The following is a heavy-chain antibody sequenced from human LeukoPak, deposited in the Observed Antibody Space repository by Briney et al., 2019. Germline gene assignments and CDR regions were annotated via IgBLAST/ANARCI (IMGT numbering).Heavy chain of an antibody. J-gene: IGHJ6*03. CDR3: ARSVDTAMVTVGYYYYYMDV. D-gene: IGHD5-18*01. Sequence: SETLSLTCTVSGGSISSYYWSWIRQPPGKGLEWIGYIYYSGSTNYNPSLKSRVTISVDTSKNQFSLKLSSVTAADTAVYYCARSVDTAMVTVGYYYYYMDVWGKGTTVTVSS. CDR2: IYYSGST. CDR1: GGSISSYY. V-gene: IGHV4-59*01.